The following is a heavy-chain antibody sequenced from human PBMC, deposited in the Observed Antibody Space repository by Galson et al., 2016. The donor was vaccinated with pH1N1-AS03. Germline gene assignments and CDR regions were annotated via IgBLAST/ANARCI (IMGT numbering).Heavy chain of an antibody. Sequence: SLRLSCAASGFTLSAYYMRWIRQAPGQGLEWVSYISSGGTCTTYAHTVKGRFTITRDNAKNSVYLQMNSLRDEDRAVYYCARESPLNYYLDLWGRGTLVTVSS. CDR1: GFTLSAYY. V-gene: IGHV3-11*05. CDR2: ISSGGTCT. CDR3: ARESPLNYYLDL. J-gene: IGHJ2*01. D-gene: IGHD1-7*01.